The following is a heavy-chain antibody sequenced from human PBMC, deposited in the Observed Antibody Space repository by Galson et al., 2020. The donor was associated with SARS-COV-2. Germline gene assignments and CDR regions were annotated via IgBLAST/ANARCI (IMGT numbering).Heavy chain of an antibody. V-gene: IGHV4-61*02. D-gene: IGHD3-10*01. J-gene: IGHJ3*02. CDR2: IYTSGST. Sequence: SETLSLTCTVSGGSISSGSYYWSWIRQPAGKGLEWIGRIYTSGSTNYNPSLKSRVTISVDTSKNQFSLKLSSVTAADTAVYYCATLYYYGSGSPFEAFDIWGQGTMVTVSS. CDR3: ATLYYYGSGSPFEAFDI. CDR1: GGSISSGSYY.